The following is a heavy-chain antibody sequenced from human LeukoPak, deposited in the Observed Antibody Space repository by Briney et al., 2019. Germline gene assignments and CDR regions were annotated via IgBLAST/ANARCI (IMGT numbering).Heavy chain of an antibody. J-gene: IGHJ4*02. Sequence: PGGSLRLSCVASGFTFGKYWMSWVRQAPGKGLEWVANIKLDGSEKNYVDSVKGRFTISRDNTKNSLYLQMNSLRAEDTAVYYCAKVLHPYSSQPIFDYWGQGTLVTVSS. CDR1: GFTFGKYW. CDR2: IKLDGSEK. V-gene: IGHV3-7*03. D-gene: IGHD2-15*01. CDR3: AKVLHPYSSQPIFDY.